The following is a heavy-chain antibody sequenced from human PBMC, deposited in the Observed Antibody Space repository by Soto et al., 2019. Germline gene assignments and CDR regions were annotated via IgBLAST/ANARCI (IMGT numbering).Heavy chain of an antibody. V-gene: IGHV4-34*01. Sequence: SETLSLTCAVYGGSFSRYYWSWIRQPPGKGLEWIGEINHSGSTNYNPSLKSRVTISVDTSKNQFSLKLSSVTAADTAVYYCARGQPPYYYGSSGYYYWGQGTLVTVSS. J-gene: IGHJ4*02. CDR3: ARGQPPYYYGSSGYYY. D-gene: IGHD3-22*01. CDR1: GGSFSRYY. CDR2: INHSGST.